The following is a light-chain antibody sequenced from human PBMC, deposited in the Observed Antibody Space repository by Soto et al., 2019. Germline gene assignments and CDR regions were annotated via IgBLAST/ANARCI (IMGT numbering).Light chain of an antibody. CDR3: QQYYSTPLT. J-gene: IGKJ4*01. Sequence: DIVMTQSPDSLAVSLGERATINCKSSQNILYNSNNKNYLTWYQQKPGQPPKLLIYWASTRESGVPDRFSGSGSGTDFTLTISSLQAEDVAVYYCQQYYSTPLTFGGGTKVEIK. CDR2: WAS. CDR1: QNILYNSNNKNY. V-gene: IGKV4-1*01.